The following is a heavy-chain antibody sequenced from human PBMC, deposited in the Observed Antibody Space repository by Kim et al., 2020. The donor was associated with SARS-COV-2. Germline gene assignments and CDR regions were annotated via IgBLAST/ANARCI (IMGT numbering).Heavy chain of an antibody. D-gene: IGHD2-2*01. J-gene: IGHJ6*02. CDR3: ARSHVIVPAAMSPYYYYYGMDV. V-gene: IGHV4-34*01. Sequence: SETLSLTCAVYGGSFSGYYWSWIRQPPGKGLEWIGEINHSGSTNYNPSLKSRVTISVDTSKNQFSLKLSSVTAADTAVYYCARSHVIVPAAMSPYYYYYGMDVWGQGTTVTVSS. CDR1: GGSFSGYY. CDR2: INHSGST.